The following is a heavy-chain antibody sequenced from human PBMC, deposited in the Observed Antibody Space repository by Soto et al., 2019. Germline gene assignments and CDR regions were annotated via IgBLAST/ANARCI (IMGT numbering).Heavy chain of an antibody. Sequence: GGSLRIVCTASGLRYKDYYMTWMRDTQEKGLEWISTITSSGGNAYYAASVKGRITISRDKAQNSLSLHMRGLRDEDTAPDYCAGDMYTNSVNYCGHWGQAALLIV. CDR2: ITSSGGNA. J-gene: IGHJ4*02. CDR3: AGDMYTNSVNYCGH. D-gene: IGHD2-2*02. CDR1: GLRYKDYY. V-gene: IGHV3-11*01.